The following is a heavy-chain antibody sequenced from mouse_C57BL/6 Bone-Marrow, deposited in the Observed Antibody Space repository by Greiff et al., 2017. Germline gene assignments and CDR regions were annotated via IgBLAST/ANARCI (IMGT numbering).Heavy chain of an antibody. CDR3: ASYDGYYGFDY. V-gene: IGHV1-61*01. D-gene: IGHD2-3*01. Sequence: QVQLQQPGAELVRPGSSVKLSCKASGYTFTSYWMDWVKQRPGQGLEWIGNIYPSDSETHYNQKFKDKATLTVDKSSSTAYMQLSSLTSADSAVYYCASYDGYYGFDYWGQGTTLTVSS. J-gene: IGHJ2*01. CDR1: GYTFTSYW. CDR2: IYPSDSET.